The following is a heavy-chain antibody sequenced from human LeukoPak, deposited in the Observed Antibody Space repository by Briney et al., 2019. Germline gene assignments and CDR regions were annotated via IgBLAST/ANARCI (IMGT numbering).Heavy chain of an antibody. J-gene: IGHJ3*02. D-gene: IGHD4-23*01. Sequence: GRSLRLSCAASGFTFSSYAMHWVRPAPGKGMEYVSAISSNGGSTYYANSVKGRFTISRDNSKNTLYLQMGSLRAEDMAVYYCARDQYRGTTVVTPGPFDIWGQGTMVTVSS. V-gene: IGHV3-64*01. CDR1: GFTFSSYA. CDR2: ISSNGGST. CDR3: ARDQYRGTTVVTPGPFDI.